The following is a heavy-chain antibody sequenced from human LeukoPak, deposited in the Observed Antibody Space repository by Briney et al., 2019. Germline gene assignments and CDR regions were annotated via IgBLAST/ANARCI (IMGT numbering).Heavy chain of an antibody. Sequence: SETLSLTCTVSGGSISSYYWSWIRQPPGKGLEWIGYIYYSGSTNYNPSLKSRVTISVDTSKNQFSLKLSSVTAADTAVYYCARGAVSIFGEPFDYWGQGTLVAVSS. CDR1: GGSISSYY. CDR2: IYYSGST. V-gene: IGHV4-59*01. D-gene: IGHD3-3*01. J-gene: IGHJ4*02. CDR3: ARGAVSIFGEPFDY.